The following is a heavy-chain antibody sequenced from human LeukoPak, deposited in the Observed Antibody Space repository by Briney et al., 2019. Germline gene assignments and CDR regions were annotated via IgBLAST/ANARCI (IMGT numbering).Heavy chain of an antibody. J-gene: IGHJ5*02. D-gene: IGHD3-10*01. CDR1: GYTFTSYG. V-gene: IGHV1-18*01. Sequence: ASVKVSCKASGYTFTSYGISWVRQAPGQGLEWMGWISAYNGNTNYAQKLQGRVTMTADTSTSTAYMELRSLRSDDTAVYYCARVWADYYGSGSYYINNWFDPWGQGTLVTVSS. CDR3: ARVWADYYGSGSYYINNWFDP. CDR2: ISAYNGNT.